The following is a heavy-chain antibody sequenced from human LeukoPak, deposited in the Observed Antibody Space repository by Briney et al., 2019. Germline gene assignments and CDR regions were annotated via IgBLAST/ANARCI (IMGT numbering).Heavy chain of an antibody. D-gene: IGHD2-8*01. CDR2: ISSSGGST. CDR3: ATSRYGVLFDY. J-gene: IGHJ4*02. Sequence: PGGSLTPSCAPSGFTFSSDATSWGRPAPGKGLEWVAAISSSGGSTYFAASVKGRFTISRDNSKNTLYLQMNSLRAEDTAVYYCATSRYGVLFDYWGQGTLVTVSS. V-gene: IGHV3-23*01. CDR1: GFTFSSDA.